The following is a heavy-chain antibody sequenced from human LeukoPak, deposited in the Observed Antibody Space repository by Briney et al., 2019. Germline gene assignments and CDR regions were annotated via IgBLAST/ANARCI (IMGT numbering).Heavy chain of an antibody. CDR1: GGSFSGYY. CDR2: INHSGST. Sequence: SETLSLTCAVYGGSFSGYYWSWIRQPPGKGLEWIGEINHSGSTNYNPSLKSRVTISVDTSKNQFSLKLSSVTAADTAVYYCARGPHGWFDPWGRGTLVTVSS. J-gene: IGHJ5*02. CDR3: ARGPHGWFDP. V-gene: IGHV4-34*01.